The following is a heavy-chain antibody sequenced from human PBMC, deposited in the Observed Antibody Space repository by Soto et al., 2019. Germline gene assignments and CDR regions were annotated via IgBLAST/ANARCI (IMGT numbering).Heavy chain of an antibody. CDR3: ARPRLTNGVVDAFDI. D-gene: IGHD2-8*01. CDR1: GYTFTSYG. V-gene: IGHV1-18*01. Sequence: ASVKVSCKASGYTFTSYGISWVRQAPGQGLEWMGWISAYNGNTNYAQKLQGRVTMTTDTSTSTAYMELRSLRSDDTAVYYCARPRLTNGVVDAFDIWGQGTMVTVSS. CDR2: ISAYNGNT. J-gene: IGHJ3*02.